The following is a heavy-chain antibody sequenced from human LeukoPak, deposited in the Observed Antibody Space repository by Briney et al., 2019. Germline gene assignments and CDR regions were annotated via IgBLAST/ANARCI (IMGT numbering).Heavy chain of an antibody. V-gene: IGHV3-9*01. CDR2: LSWNGATV. J-gene: IGHJ3*02. D-gene: IGHD2-21*01. CDR1: GFTFDDYA. Sequence: GRSLRLSCAASGFTFDDYAMHWVRQAPGKGLEWVSGLSWNGATVGYADSVEGRFTISRDNAKNSLYLQMNSLRAEDTAVYYCARDLDTYVLLIAYDTFDSWGQGTMVTVSS. CDR3: ARDLDTYVLLIAYDTFDS.